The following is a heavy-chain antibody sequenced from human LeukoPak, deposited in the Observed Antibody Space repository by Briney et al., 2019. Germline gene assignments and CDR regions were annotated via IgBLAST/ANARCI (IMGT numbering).Heavy chain of an antibody. CDR1: GGSFSGYF. D-gene: IGHD3-3*01. V-gene: IGHV4-34*01. CDR2: INHSGST. Sequence: PSETLSLTCAVNGGSFSGYFWSWIRQPPGKGLGWIGEINHSGSTYYNASLKSRITISVDTSKRQFSLRMNSATAADTAVYFCAGYYSSIYGMDVWGQGTSVTVSS. J-gene: IGHJ6*02. CDR3: AGYYSSIYGMDV.